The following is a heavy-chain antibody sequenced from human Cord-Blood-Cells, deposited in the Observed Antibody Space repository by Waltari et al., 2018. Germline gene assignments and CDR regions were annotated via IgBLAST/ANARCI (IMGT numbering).Heavy chain of an antibody. CDR2: IYPGDSDT. CDR1: GSSFPSYC. D-gene: IGHD6-6*01. J-gene: IGHJ4*02. Sequence: ELRLVQSVADESQPGESLKISWPGSGSSFPSYCIAWVRRLPGQGLEWMGIIYPGDSDTRYSPSFQGQVTISADKSISTAYLQWSSLKASDTAMYYCARHGVKRLAARPGGVDYWGQGTLVTVSS. CDR3: ARHGVKRLAARPGGVDY. V-gene: IGHV5-51*01.